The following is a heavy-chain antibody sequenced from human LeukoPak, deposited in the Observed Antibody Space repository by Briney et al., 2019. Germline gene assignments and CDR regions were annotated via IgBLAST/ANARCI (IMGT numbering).Heavy chain of an antibody. Sequence: GESLQISCKGAGYSFTSYWIGWVRRMAGKGREWMGIIYPGDSDTRYSASFEGQVTISADKSISTAYLQWSSLKASDTAMYYCARSEKSSGWLFDYWGQGTLVTVSS. CDR1: GYSFTSYW. J-gene: IGHJ4*02. V-gene: IGHV5-51*01. CDR2: IYPGDSDT. CDR3: ARSEKSSGWLFDY. D-gene: IGHD6-19*01.